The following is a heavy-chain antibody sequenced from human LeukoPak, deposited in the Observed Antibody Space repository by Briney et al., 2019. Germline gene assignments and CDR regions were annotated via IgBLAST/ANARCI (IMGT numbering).Heavy chain of an antibody. CDR1: GGSISSGSYY. Sequence: KPSEALSLTCTVSGGSISSGSYYWSWIRQPAGKGLDWIGRIDVSGSTNYNPSLTSRVTISVDTSENQFSLKLSSVTAADTAVYYCARGGGLTWDYWGQGTLVTVSS. D-gene: IGHD3-16*01. V-gene: IGHV4-61*02. CDR2: IDVSGST. CDR3: ARGGGLTWDY. J-gene: IGHJ4*02.